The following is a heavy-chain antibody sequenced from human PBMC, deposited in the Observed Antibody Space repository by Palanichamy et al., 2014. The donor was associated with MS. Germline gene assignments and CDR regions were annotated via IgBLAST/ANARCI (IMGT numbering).Heavy chain of an antibody. CDR1: GFTFSTYG. V-gene: IGHV3-30*02. Sequence: QVQLVESGGGVVQPGGSLRLSCAASGFTFSTYGVHWVRQAPGKGLDWVAFIRYDGTDKYYADSVKGRFTISRDNSKNTLHLQMNNLRAEDTAVYHCAKVGSGWFGIDSWGQGALVTVSS. CDR3: AKVGSGWFGIDS. CDR2: IRYDGTDK. D-gene: IGHD6-19*01. J-gene: IGHJ4*02.